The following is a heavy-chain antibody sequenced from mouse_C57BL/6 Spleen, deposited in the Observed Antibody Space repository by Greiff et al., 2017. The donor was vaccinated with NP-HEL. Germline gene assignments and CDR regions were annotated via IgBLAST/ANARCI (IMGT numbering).Heavy chain of an antibody. CDR3: ARPYYSNHGYFDV. Sequence: VQLQQSGAELARPGASVKLSCKASGYTFTSYGISWVKQRTGQGLEWIGEIYPRSGNTYYNEKFKGKATLTADKSSSTAYMELRSLTSEDSAVYFCARPYYSNHGYFDVWGTGTTVTVSS. D-gene: IGHD2-5*01. CDR2: IYPRSGNT. J-gene: IGHJ1*03. V-gene: IGHV1-81*01. CDR1: GYTFTSYG.